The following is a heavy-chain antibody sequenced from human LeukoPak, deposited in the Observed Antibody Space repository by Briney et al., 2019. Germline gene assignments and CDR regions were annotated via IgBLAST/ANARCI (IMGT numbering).Heavy chain of an antibody. V-gene: IGHV3-33*06. CDR3: AKAQQLYYYYMDV. J-gene: IGHJ6*03. CDR1: GFTFSSYG. D-gene: IGHD6-13*01. CDR2: IWYDGSNK. Sequence: GGSLRLSCAASGFTFSSYGMHWARQAPGKGLGGGAVIWYDGSNKYYADSVKGRFTISRDNSKNTLYLQMNSLRAEDTAVYYCAKAQQLYYYYMDVWGKGTTVTVSS.